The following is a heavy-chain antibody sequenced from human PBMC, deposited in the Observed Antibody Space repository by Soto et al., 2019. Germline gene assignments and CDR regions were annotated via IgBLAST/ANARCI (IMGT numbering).Heavy chain of an antibody. D-gene: IGHD4-17*01. J-gene: IGHJ4*02. CDR2: IYYSGST. Sequence: QLQLQESGPGLVKPSETLSLTCTVSGGSISSSSYYWGWIRQPPGKGLEWIGSIYYSGSTYYNPSLKSRVTISVDTSKNQFSLNLSSVTAADTAVYYCARLYGDYIYHFDYWGQGTLVTVSS. CDR1: GGSISSSSYY. CDR3: ARLYGDYIYHFDY. V-gene: IGHV4-39*01.